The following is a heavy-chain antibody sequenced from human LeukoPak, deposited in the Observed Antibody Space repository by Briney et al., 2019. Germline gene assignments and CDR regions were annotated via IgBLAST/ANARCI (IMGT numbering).Heavy chain of an antibody. CDR2: ISSSGSTI. V-gene: IGHV3-48*03. D-gene: IGHD3-10*01. CDR3: ARGRGSGSYYNARVDY. J-gene: IGHJ4*02. CDR1: GFTFSSYE. Sequence: TGGSLRLSCAAPGFTFSSYEMNWVRQAPGKGLEWVSYISSSGSTIYYADSVKGRFTISRDNAKNSLYLQMNSLRAEDTAVYYCARGRGSGSYYNARVDYWGQGTLVTVSS.